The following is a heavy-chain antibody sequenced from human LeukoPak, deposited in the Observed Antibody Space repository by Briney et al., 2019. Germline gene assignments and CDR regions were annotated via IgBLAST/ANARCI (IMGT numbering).Heavy chain of an antibody. J-gene: IGHJ4*02. CDR1: GFTFPNYA. V-gene: IGHV3-23*01. Sequence: GGSLRLSCGASGFTFPNYAFSWVRQAPGRGLEWVSTIGGGGGMTFYADSVKGRFTISRDNSKNTLYLQMNSLRAEDTAVYYCARRRTLMVYAPLDYWGQGTLVTVSS. CDR3: ARRRTLMVYAPLDY. D-gene: IGHD2-8*01. CDR2: IGGGGGMT.